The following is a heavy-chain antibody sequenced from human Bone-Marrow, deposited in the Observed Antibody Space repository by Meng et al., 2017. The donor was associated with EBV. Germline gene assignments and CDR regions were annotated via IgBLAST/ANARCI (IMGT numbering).Heavy chain of an antibody. CDR2: ISDTGGSA. Sequence: EVQLXXXXXGLVXPXXXLRLSCTASGFAFSNYIMTWVRQAPGKGLEWVSAISDTGGSAFYADSVRGRFTISRDNSKNTLYLQMNSLRVEDTAIYYCAKDKIFDYWGQGTLVTVSS. J-gene: IGHJ4*02. V-gene: IGHV3-23*01. CDR3: AKDKIFDY. CDR1: GFAFSNYI.